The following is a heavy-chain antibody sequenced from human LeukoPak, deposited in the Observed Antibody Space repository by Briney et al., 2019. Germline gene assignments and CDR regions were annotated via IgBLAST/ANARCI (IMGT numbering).Heavy chain of an antibody. V-gene: IGHV4-59*08. CDR1: GASISRYY. D-gene: IGHD2-15*01. Sequence: PSETLSLTCLVSGASISRYYWGWIRQPPGKGLEWIGYLSYDGSTFYNPSLESRVAISVDTSKNQFSLSLNSVTAADTALYYCARQPVVVAAPRYYYGMDVWGQGTTVTVSS. CDR2: LSYDGST. CDR3: ARQPVVVAAPRYYYGMDV. J-gene: IGHJ6*02.